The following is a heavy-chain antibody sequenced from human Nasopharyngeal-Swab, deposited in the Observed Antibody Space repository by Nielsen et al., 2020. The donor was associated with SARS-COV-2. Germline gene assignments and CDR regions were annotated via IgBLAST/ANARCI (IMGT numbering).Heavy chain of an antibody. D-gene: IGHD6-19*01. V-gene: IGHV1-24*01. Sequence: ASVKVSCKVSGYTLTDFSMHWVRQAPGKGLERMGGFDPEDGETIYAQKFQGRVTMIEDTSTDTAYMGPSSLRSEDTAVYYYATFPAVYSSGWYPFDYWGQGTLVTVSS. J-gene: IGHJ4*02. CDR2: FDPEDGET. CDR3: ATFPAVYSSGWYPFDY. CDR1: GYTLTDFS.